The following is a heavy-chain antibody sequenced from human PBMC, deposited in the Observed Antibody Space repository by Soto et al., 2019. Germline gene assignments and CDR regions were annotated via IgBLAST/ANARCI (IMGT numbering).Heavy chain of an antibody. D-gene: IGHD3-3*01. CDR1: GFTFDDYA. CDR2: ISWDGGST. CDR3: AKSYPTHSQFPSGSYTRYYGMDV. Sequence: SLRLSCTASGFTFDDYAMHWVRQAPGKGLEWVSLISWDGGSTYYADSVKGRFTISRDNSKNSLYLQMNSLRAEDTALYYCAKSYPTHSQFPSGSYTRYYGMDVWGQGTTVTVSS. J-gene: IGHJ6*02. V-gene: IGHV3-43D*04.